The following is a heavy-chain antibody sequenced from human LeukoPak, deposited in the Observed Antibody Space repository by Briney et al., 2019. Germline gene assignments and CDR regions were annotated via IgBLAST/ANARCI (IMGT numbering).Heavy chain of an antibody. J-gene: IGHJ4*02. CDR1: GFTFGDYA. Sequence: GGSLRLSCTASGFTFGDYAMSWFRQAPGKGLEWVGFIRSKAYGGTTEYVASVKGRFTISRDDSKSIAYLQMNSLKTEDTAVYYCTRDADGLLWFGELFPDYWGQGTLVTVSS. CDR3: TRDADGLLWFGELFPDY. CDR2: IRSKAYGGTT. D-gene: IGHD3-10*01. V-gene: IGHV3-49*03.